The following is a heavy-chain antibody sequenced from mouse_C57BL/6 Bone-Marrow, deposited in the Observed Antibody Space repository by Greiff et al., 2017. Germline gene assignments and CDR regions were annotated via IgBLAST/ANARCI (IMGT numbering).Heavy chain of an antibody. CDR2: IFPGSGST. CDR1: GYTFTDYY. Sequence: QVQLQQSGPELVKPGASVKISCKASGYTFTDYYINWVKQRPGQGLEWIGWIFPGSGSTYYNEKFKGKATLTVDTSSSTAYMLLSSLTSEDSAVYCCARWDYYYGSPYFDYWGQGTTLTVSS. D-gene: IGHD1-1*01. J-gene: IGHJ2*01. V-gene: IGHV1-75*01. CDR3: ARWDYYYGSPYFDY.